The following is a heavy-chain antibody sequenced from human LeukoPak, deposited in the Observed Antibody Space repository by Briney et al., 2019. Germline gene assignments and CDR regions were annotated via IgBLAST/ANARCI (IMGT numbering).Heavy chain of an antibody. J-gene: IGHJ4*02. CDR2: ITGGGTTT. CDR1: GFTFSTYA. V-gene: IGHV3-23*01. D-gene: IGHD1-26*01. Sequence: PGGSLRLSCAASGFTFSTYAMSWVRQAPGKGLEWVSGITGGGTTTYYADSVKGRFTISRDNSKNTLYLQMNSLRAEDTAVYYCAKDRRSGSSIIPAGYYFDYWGQGTLVTVSS. CDR3: AKDRRSGSSIIPAGYYFDY.